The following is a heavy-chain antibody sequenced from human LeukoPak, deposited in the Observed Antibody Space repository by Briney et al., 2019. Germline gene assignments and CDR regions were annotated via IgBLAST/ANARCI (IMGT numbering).Heavy chain of an antibody. CDR1: GGSIRSYY. J-gene: IGHJ4*02. D-gene: IGHD6-19*01. CDR3: AREGGQWLERSFDH. CDR2: IYYSGST. Sequence: SETLSLTCTVSGGSIRSYYWSWIRQPPGKGLEWIGYIYYSGSTNYNPSLKSRVTISVDTAKNQFSLKLTSVTAADTAVYYCAREGGQWLERSFDHWGQGTLVTVSS. V-gene: IGHV4-59*12.